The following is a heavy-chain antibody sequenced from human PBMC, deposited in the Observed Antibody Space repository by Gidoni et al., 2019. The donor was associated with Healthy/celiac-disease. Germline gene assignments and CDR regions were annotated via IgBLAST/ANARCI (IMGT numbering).Heavy chain of an antibody. D-gene: IGHD1-26*01. CDR2: ISSSSSYI. V-gene: IGHV3-21*01. J-gene: IGHJ6*02. CDR1: GFTFSSYS. Sequence: EVQLVESGGGLVKPGGSLRLSCAASGFTFSSYSMNWVRQAPGKGLECVSSISSSSSYIYYADSVKGRFTISRDNAKNSLYLQMNSLRAEDTAVYYCAREVGARGMDVWGQGTTVTVSS. CDR3: AREVGARGMDV.